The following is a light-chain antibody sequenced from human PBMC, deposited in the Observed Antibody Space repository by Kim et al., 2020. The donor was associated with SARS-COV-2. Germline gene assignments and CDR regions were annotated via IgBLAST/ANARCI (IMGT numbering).Light chain of an antibody. CDR2: DDS. J-gene: IGLJ2*01. V-gene: IGLV3-21*03. Sequence: APGKTARITGGGNNMGSKSVHWYQQKPGQAPAVVVYDDSDRPSGIPERFSGSKSGNTASLTISRVEAGDEADYYCQVWDVTVDHVIFGGGTQLTVL. CDR1: NMGSKS. CDR3: QVWDVTVDHVI.